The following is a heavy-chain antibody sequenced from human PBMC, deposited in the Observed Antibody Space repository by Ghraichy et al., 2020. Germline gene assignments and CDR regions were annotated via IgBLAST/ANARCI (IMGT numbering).Heavy chain of an antibody. CDR3: AFVGGHSSSWSETDY. Sequence: SVKVSCKASGGTFSSYAISWVRQAPGQGLEWMGGIIPIFGTANYAQKFQGRVTITADESTSTAYMELSSLRSEDTAVYYCAFVGGHSSSWSETDYWGQGTLVTVSS. J-gene: IGHJ4*02. V-gene: IGHV1-69*13. D-gene: IGHD6-13*01. CDR2: IIPIFGTA. CDR1: GGTFSSYA.